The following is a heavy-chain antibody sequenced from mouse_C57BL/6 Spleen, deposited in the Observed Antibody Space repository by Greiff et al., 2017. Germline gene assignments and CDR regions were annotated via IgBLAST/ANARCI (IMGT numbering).Heavy chain of an antibody. CDR2: INPSSGYT. CDR1: GYTFTSYW. Sequence: QVHVKQSGAELAKPGASVKLSCKASGYTFTSYWMHWVKQRPGQGLEWIGYINPSSGYTKYNQKFKDKATLTADKSSSTAYMQLSSLTYEDSAVYYCVYSNYAMDYWGQGTSVTVSS. CDR3: VYSNYAMDY. J-gene: IGHJ4*01. D-gene: IGHD2-5*01. V-gene: IGHV1-7*01.